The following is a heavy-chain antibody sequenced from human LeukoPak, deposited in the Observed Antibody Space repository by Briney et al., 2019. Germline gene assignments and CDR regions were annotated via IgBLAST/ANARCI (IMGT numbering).Heavy chain of an antibody. CDR3: ARDFARVVVVAARSVGYFQH. D-gene: IGHD2-15*01. J-gene: IGHJ1*01. CDR1: GFTFSSYA. V-gene: IGHV3-30-3*01. CDR2: ISYDGSNK. Sequence: PGGSLRLSCAASGFTFSSYAMHWVRQAPGKGLEWVAVISYDGSNKYYADSVKGRFTISRDNSKNTLYLQMNSLRAEDTAVYYCARDFARVVVVAARSVGYFQHWGQGTLVTVSS.